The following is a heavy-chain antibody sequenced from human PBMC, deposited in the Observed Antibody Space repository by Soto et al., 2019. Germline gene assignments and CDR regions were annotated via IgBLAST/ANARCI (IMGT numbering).Heavy chain of an antibody. D-gene: IGHD3-3*01. CDR2: MYHSGST. Sequence: PSETLSLTCAVSGGSISSGGYSWSWIRQPPGKGLEWIGYMYHSGSTYYNPSLKSRVTISIDRSKNQFSLKLSSVTAADTAVYYCARATIFGVVTTVYYYYGMYVWGQGTTVTVSS. CDR1: GGSISSGGYS. V-gene: IGHV4-30-2*01. J-gene: IGHJ6*02. CDR3: ARATIFGVVTTVYYYYGMYV.